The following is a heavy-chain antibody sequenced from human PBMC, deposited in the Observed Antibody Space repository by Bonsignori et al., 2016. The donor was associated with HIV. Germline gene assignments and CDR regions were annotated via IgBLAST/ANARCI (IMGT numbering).Heavy chain of an antibody. V-gene: IGHV3-30*02. Sequence: VRQAPGKGLEWVAFIRYDGTNKNYADSVKGRLTISRDNSKNTVFLQMNSLRAEDTAVYFCAKDRGVEVPAPRYMDVWGNGTTVTVSS. CDR2: IRYDGTNK. CDR3: AKDRGVEVPAPRYMDV. J-gene: IGHJ6*03. D-gene: IGHD2-2*01.